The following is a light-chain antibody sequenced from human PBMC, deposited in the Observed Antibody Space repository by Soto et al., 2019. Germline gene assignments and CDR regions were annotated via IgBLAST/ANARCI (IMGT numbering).Light chain of an antibody. J-gene: IGKJ5*01. CDR2: DAS. CDR1: QSVSSY. Sequence: EIVLTQSPATLSLSPGERATLSCRASQSVSSYLAWYQQKPGQALRLLINDASNRATGIPARFSGSGSGTDFTLTISSLEPEDFAVYYCQQRSNWPPTFGQGTRLEIK. V-gene: IGKV3-11*01. CDR3: QQRSNWPPT.